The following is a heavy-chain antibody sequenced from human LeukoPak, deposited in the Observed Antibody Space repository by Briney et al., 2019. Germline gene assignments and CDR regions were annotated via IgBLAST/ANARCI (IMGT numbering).Heavy chain of an antibody. CDR1: GYTFSAYY. V-gene: IGHV1-2*02. J-gene: IGHJ5*02. CDR2: IDPNSGGT. CDR3: ARIGISGSYWDFDP. Sequence: GASVKVSCKASGYTFSAYYLHWVRQAPGQGLEWMGWIDPNSGGTKYAQNFQGRVAMTRDTSISTAYMELSSLRSADTAVYYCARIGISGSYWDFDPWGQGTLVTVSS. D-gene: IGHD1-26*01.